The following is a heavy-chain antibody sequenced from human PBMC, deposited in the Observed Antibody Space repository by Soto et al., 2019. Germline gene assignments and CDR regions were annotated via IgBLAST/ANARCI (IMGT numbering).Heavy chain of an antibody. CDR2: IYPGDSDT. Sequence: RESLKISCKGSGYSFTSYWIGWVRQMPGKGLEWMGIIYPGDSDTRYSPSFQGQVTISADKSISTAYLQWSSLKASDTAMYYCARKYGWFGELTKYNWFDPWGQGTLVTVSS. CDR3: ARKYGWFGELTKYNWFDP. V-gene: IGHV5-51*01. J-gene: IGHJ5*02. CDR1: GYSFTSYW. D-gene: IGHD3-10*01.